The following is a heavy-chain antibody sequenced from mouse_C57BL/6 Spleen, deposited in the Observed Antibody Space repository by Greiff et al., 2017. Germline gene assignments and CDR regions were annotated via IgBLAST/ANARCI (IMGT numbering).Heavy chain of an antibody. Sequence: VQLQQSGPELVKPGASVKISCKASGYTFTDYYINWVKQRPGQGLEWIGWIFPGSGSTYYNEKFKGKATLTVDKSSSTAYMLLSSRTSEDSAVYFWARSHYGSSWYFDVWGTGTTVTVSS. CDR3: ARSHYGSSWYFDV. J-gene: IGHJ1*03. D-gene: IGHD1-1*01. V-gene: IGHV1-75*01. CDR2: IFPGSGST. CDR1: GYTFTDYY.